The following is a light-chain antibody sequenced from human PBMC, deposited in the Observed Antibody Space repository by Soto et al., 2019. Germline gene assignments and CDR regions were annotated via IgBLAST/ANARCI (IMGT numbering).Light chain of an antibody. V-gene: IGKV1-5*01. CDR2: DAS. Sequence: DIQMSQSPSTLSASVGDRVTITCRASQSISTWLVWYQQKPGIAPKFLIYDASTLESGVPPRFSGSGSGTEFTLTISSLQPDDFATYYCQQYNSYPYTFGQGTRLEIK. CDR3: QQYNSYPYT. CDR1: QSISTW. J-gene: IGKJ5*01.